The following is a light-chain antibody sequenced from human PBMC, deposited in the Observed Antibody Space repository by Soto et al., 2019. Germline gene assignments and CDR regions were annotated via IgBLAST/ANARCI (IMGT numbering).Light chain of an antibody. Sequence: VLTNYKATLCLKTWEREKLFCRASQSFSSYLAWYQQKPGKAPRLLIYDASNRATGIPARFSGSGSGTDFTLTISSLEPEDFAVYYCQERSNWPITSGHRGLPEI. CDR2: DAS. J-gene: IGKJ5*01. CDR1: QSFSSY. V-gene: IGKV3-11*01. CDR3: QERSNWPIT.